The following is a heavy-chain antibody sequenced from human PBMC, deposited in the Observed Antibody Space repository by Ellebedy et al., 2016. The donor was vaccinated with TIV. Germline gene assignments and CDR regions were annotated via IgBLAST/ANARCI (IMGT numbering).Heavy chain of an antibody. J-gene: IGHJ4*02. CDR1: GGSISSGDYY. V-gene: IGHV4-30-4*01. D-gene: IGHD3-22*01. Sequence: SETLSLXXTVSGGSISSGDYYWSWISQPPGKGLEWIGYIYYSGSTYYNPSLKSRVTISVDTSKNQFSLKLSSVTAADTAVYYCARHGAHYYDSSGYQYWGQGTLVTVSS. CDR3: ARHGAHYYDSSGYQY. CDR2: IYYSGST.